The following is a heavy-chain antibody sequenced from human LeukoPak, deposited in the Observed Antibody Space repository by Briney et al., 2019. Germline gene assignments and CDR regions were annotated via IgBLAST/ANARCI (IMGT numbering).Heavy chain of an antibody. Sequence: SQTLSLTCTVSGGSISSGGYYWSWIRQHPGKGLEWIGYIYYSGSTYYNPPLKSRVTISVDTSKNQFSLKLSSVTAADTAVYYCARLIQVTTGDAFDIWGQGTMVTVSS. CDR3: ARLIQVTTGDAFDI. CDR1: GGSISSGGYY. D-gene: IGHD4-17*01. CDR2: IYYSGST. V-gene: IGHV4-31*03. J-gene: IGHJ3*02.